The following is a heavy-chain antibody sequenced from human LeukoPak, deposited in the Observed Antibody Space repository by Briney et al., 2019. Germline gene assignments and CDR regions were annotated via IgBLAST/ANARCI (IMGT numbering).Heavy chain of an antibody. CDR1: GGSVTPSY. V-gene: IGHV4-59*02. CDR2: FRYSGNT. D-gene: IGHD3-16*01. Sequence: SETLSLTCTVSGGSVTPSYWSWIRQPPGEGLEWIGNFRYSGNTDYNPSLKSRVTISLDTSKNQFSLKLNSVTAADTAVYYCARGRGRHAFDIWGQGTMVTVSS. CDR3: ARGRGRHAFDI. J-gene: IGHJ3*02.